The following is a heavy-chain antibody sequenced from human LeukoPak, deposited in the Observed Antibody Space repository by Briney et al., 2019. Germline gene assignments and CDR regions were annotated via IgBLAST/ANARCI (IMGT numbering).Heavy chain of an antibody. D-gene: IGHD3-3*01. Sequence: GGSLRLSCAASGFTFSSYGMHWVRQAPGKGLEWVAVISYDGSNKYYADSVKGRFTISRDNSKNTLYLQMNSLRAEDTAVYYCARAYDFSYFQHWGQGTLVTVSS. V-gene: IGHV3-30*03. CDR1: GFTFSSYG. CDR3: ARAYDFSYFQH. CDR2: ISYDGSNK. J-gene: IGHJ1*01.